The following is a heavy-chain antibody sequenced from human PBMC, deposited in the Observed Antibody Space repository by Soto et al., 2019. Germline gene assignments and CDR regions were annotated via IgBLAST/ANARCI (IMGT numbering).Heavy chain of an antibody. D-gene: IGHD2-2*01. Sequence: PGESRKISCKGSGYSFTSYWIGWVRQMPGKGLEWMGIIYPGDSDTRYSPSFQGQVTISADKSISTAYLQWSSLKASDTAMYYCARLRDCSSTRCDAFDIWGQGTMVTVSS. CDR3: ARLRDCSSTRCDAFDI. J-gene: IGHJ3*02. V-gene: IGHV5-51*01. CDR1: GYSFTSYW. CDR2: IYPGDSDT.